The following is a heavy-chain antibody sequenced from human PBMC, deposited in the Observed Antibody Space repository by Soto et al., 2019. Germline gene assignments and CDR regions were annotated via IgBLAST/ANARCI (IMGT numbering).Heavy chain of an antibody. Sequence: EVQLVESGGGLVQPGGSLKLSCVASGFAFSDSAIHWVLQSSGKGLEWVGRIKDKGNNYAIAYAASVTGRFTVSRDDSKNTAYLQINSLKIEYTAIYFCTRHRIIWANHMTAAVSNDGFDIWGQGTMVTVSS. CDR2: IKDKGNNYAI. J-gene: IGHJ3*02. CDR1: GFAFSDSA. CDR3: TRHRIIWANHMTAAVSNDGFDI. V-gene: IGHV3-73*01. D-gene: IGHD2-21*02.